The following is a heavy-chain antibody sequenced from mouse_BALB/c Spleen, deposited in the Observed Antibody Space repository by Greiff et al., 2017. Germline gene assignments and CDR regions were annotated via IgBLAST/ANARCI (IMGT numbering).Heavy chain of an antibody. CDR3: PRTMVVADYYALDY. V-gene: IGHV1-7*01. D-gene: IGHD1-1*01. Sequence: MQLQQSGAALPNPGASVKMSCKASGYTFTTYWMHWVKQSPGQGLEWIGYINPSTGYTEFNQKFKDKATLTADKTTSTAYMQLGSLTSEDSAVFYCPRTMVVADYYALDYWGQGTAVTVSA. J-gene: IGHJ4*01. CDR1: GYTFTTYW. CDR2: INPSTGYT.